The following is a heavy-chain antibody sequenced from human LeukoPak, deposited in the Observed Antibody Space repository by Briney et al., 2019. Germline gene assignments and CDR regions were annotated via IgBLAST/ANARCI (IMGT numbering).Heavy chain of an antibody. CDR1: GFTFSSYV. D-gene: IGHD1-1*01. CDR2: ISYDGSNE. Sequence: GGSLRLSCAASGFTFSSYVMPWVRQAPGKGLEWVAIISYDGSNEYYADSVKGRFTISRDNAKNSLYLQMNSLRAEDTAVYYCASTELEPDYWGQGTLVTVSS. J-gene: IGHJ4*02. CDR3: ASTELEPDY. V-gene: IGHV3-30*04.